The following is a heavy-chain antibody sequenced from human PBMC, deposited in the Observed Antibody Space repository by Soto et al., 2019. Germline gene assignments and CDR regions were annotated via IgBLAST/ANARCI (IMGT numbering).Heavy chain of an antibody. D-gene: IGHD2-21*02. CDR3: ARQRTSVVTQAYFDS. CDR1: GDSINNRSYY. CDR2: IYYSGST. J-gene: IGHJ4*02. Sequence: TLSLTCTVTGDSINNRSYYWGWIRQPPGKGLEWIGSIYYSGSTYNNPSLKSRVSMSVDTSKNQFSLKLRSVTAADTALYYCARQRTSVVTQAYFDSWGQGSMVTVSS. V-gene: IGHV4-39*01.